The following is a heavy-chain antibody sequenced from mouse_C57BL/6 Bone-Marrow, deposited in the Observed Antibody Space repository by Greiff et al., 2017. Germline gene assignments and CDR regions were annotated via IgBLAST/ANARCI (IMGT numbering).Heavy chain of an antibody. Sequence: DVHLVESGGGLVQPGGSLKLSCAASGFTFSDYGMAWVRQAPRKGPEWVAFISNLAYSIYYADTVTGRFTISRENAKNTLYLEMSSLRSEDTAMYYCARLYYYGSSSFAMDYWGQGTSVTVSS. CDR2: ISNLAYSI. D-gene: IGHD1-1*01. J-gene: IGHJ4*01. CDR1: GFTFSDYG. CDR3: ARLYYYGSSSFAMDY. V-gene: IGHV5-15*01.